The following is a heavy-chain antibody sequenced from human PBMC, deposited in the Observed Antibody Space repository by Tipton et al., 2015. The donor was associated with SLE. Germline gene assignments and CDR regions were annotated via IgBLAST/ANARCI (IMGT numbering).Heavy chain of an antibody. J-gene: IGHJ6*02. CDR3: ARDRKDYYYYGMDV. CDR2: IYTSGST. V-gene: IGHV4-4*07. CDR1: GGSIRSYY. Sequence: TLSLTCTVSGGSIRSYYWSWIRQPAGKGLEWIGRIYTSGSTNYNPSLKSRVTMSVDTSKNQFSLKLSSVTAADTAVYYCARDRKDYYYYGMDVWGQGTTVTVSS.